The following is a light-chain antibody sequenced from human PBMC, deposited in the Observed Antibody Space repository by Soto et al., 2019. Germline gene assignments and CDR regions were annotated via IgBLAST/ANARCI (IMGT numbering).Light chain of an antibody. CDR1: QSVGSY. V-gene: IGKV3-11*01. CDR3: QQRSDWPST. Sequence: EIVLTQSPATLSLSPGDRATLSCRASQSVGSYLGWYQQRPGQAPRLLIYDASNRATGIPARFSGSGSGTDFTLSISSLAPEDFAVYYCQQRSDWPSTFGGGNKVEIK. CDR2: DAS. J-gene: IGKJ4*01.